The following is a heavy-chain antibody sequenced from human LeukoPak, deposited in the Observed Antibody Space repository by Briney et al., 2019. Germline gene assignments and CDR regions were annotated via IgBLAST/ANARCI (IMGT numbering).Heavy chain of an antibody. CDR1: GGSISSYY. CDR3: AGGSIAVAGMEFDY. V-gene: IGHV4-59*01. CDR2: IYYSGST. D-gene: IGHD6-19*01. J-gene: IGHJ4*02. Sequence: SETLSLTCTVSGGSISSYYWSWIRQPPGKGLEWIGYIYYSGSTNYNPSLESRVTISVDTSKKQFSLKLSSVSAADTAVYYCAGGSIAVAGMEFDYWGQGTLVTASS.